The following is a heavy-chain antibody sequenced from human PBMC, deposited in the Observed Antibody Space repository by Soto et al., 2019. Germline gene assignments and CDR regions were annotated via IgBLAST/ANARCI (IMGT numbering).Heavy chain of an antibody. CDR1: GGSISSGGYY. D-gene: IGHD6-13*01. V-gene: IGHV4-31*03. CDR3: ASDSSSRYYSYGIDV. J-gene: IGHJ6*02. Sequence: QVQLQESGPGLVKPSQTLSLTCTVSGGSISSGGYYWSWIRQHPGKGLEWIGNIYNSGSTYYNPSRKARVTISVDTSTNQLSLQLSSVTAADTAVYYCASDSSSRYYSYGIDVWGQGTTVTVSS. CDR2: IYNSGST.